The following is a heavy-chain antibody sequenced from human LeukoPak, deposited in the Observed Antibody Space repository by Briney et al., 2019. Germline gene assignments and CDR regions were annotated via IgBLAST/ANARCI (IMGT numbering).Heavy chain of an antibody. J-gene: IGHJ4*02. CDR2: ISYDGYYK. D-gene: IGHD6-19*01. V-gene: IGHV3-30*03. CDR1: GFTFSNYG. CDR3: VRKSGLGGWLDY. Sequence: PGGSLRLSCAASGFTFSNYGMHWVRLAPGKGLEWVAVISYDGYYKYYANSLKGRFTVSRDNSKNTLYLQLNSLRAEDTAVYYCVRKSGLGGWLDYWGQGTQVTVSS.